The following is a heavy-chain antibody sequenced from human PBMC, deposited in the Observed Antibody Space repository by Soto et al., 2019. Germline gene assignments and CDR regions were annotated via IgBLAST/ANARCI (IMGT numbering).Heavy chain of an antibody. D-gene: IGHD3-3*01. J-gene: IGHJ6*03. CDR3: AKIRYYYYMDV. CDR2: IYYSGST. Sequence: QVQLQESGPGLVKPSQTLSLTCTVSGGSISSGGYYWSWIRQHPGKGLEWIGYIYYSGSTYYNPSLEGRVTISVDTSKNQFSLKLSYVTAADTAVDYCAKIRYYYYMDVWGKGTTVTVSS. V-gene: IGHV4-31*03. CDR1: GGSISSGGYY.